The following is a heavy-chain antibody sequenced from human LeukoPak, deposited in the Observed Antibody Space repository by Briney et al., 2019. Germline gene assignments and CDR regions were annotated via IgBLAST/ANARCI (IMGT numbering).Heavy chain of an antibody. CDR1: GYTFTGYY. CDR2: INPNSGGT. CDR3: ARSGHYYGSGSYYKGFDY. J-gene: IGHJ4*02. V-gene: IGHV1-2*02. Sequence: ASVKVSSKASGYTFTGYYMHWVRQAPGQGLEWMGWINPNSGGTNYAQKFQGRVTMTRDTSISTAYMELSRLRSDDTAVYYCARSGHYYGSGSYYKGFDYWGQGTLVTVSS. D-gene: IGHD3-10*01.